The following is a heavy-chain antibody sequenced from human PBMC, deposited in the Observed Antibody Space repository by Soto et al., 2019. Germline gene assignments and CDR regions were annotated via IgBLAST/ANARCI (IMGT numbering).Heavy chain of an antibody. CDR3: ARAGLKSSGGEGSRCYLDY. D-gene: IGHD6-19*01. CDR2: IYNSGIT. Sequence: PSEPLSLTCTVSGGSISNYYWTWIRQAPGKGLEWIAYIYNSGITNYNPSLKSRVTLSMDTSKNQFSLRLSSVTAADTPLYYCARAGLKSSGGEGSRCYLDYWGQGALVTVSS. J-gene: IGHJ4*02. V-gene: IGHV4-59*08. CDR1: GGSISNYY.